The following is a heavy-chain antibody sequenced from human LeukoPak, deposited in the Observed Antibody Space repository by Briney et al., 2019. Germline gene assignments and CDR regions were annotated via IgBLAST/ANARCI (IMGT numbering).Heavy chain of an antibody. CDR2: IYYSGST. CDR3: AIQKLVDFDY. J-gene: IGHJ4*02. D-gene: IGHD6-13*01. CDR1: GGSTSSSSYY. V-gene: IGHV4-39*07. Sequence: KPSETLSLTCTVSGGSTSSSSYYWGWIRQPPGKGLEWIGSIYYSGSTYYNPSLKSRVTISVDTSKNQFSLKLSSVTAADTAVYYCAIQKLVDFDYWGQGTLVTVSS.